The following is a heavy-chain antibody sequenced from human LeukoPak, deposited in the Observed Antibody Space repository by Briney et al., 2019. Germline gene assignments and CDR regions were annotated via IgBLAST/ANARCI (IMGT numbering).Heavy chain of an antibody. V-gene: IGHV3-48*03. D-gene: IGHD1-7*01. Sequence: GGSLRLSCAASGFTFSSYEMNWVRQAPGKGLEWVSYISSSGSTIYYADSVKGRFTISRDNAKNSLYLQMNSLRAEDTAVYYCARGLLGGNWNYVQYFQHWGQGTLVTVSS. CDR2: ISSSGSTI. CDR3: ARGLLGGNWNYVQYFQH. J-gene: IGHJ1*01. CDR1: GFTFSSYE.